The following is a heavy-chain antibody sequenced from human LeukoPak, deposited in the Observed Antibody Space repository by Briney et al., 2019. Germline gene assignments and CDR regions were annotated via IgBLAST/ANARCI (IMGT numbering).Heavy chain of an antibody. CDR2: ISSSSGYI. V-gene: IGHV3-21*01. D-gene: IGHD2-15*01. J-gene: IGHJ4*02. CDR3: ARDRGYCSSGSCYGLYFDS. CDR1: GFTFSNYA. Sequence: PGGSLRLSCAASGFTFSNYAMSWVRQAPGKGLEWVASISSSSGYIFYADSVKGRFTVSRDNAKNSLYLQISNLRAEDTALYYCARDRGYCSSGSCYGLYFDSWGQGTLVTVSS.